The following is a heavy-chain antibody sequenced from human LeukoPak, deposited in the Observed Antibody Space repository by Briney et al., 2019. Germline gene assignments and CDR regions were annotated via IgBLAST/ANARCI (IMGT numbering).Heavy chain of an antibody. CDR1: GGSFSGYY. CDR2: INHSGST. Sequence: SETLSLTCAVYGGSFSGYYWSWIRQPPGKGLEWIGEINHSGSTNYNPSLKSRVTISVDTSKNQFSLKLSSVTAADTAVYYCASSYCSSTRCYYYYYYYMDVWGQGTTVTVSS. D-gene: IGHD2-2*01. V-gene: IGHV4-34*01. CDR3: ASSYCSSTRCYYYYYYYMDV. J-gene: IGHJ6*03.